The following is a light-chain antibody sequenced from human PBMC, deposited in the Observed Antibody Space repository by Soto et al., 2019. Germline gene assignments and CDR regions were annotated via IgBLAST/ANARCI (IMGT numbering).Light chain of an antibody. V-gene: IGKV3-20*01. CDR3: QQYDNSPMYT. CDR1: QSVRSTY. CDR2: GGS. Sequence: VLTQSPGTLSLSPGERATLSCRAGQSVRSTYLAWYQQKPGQAPRLLIYGGSNRATGIPDRFSGSGSGTDFTLTISRLEPEDSAVYYCQQYDNSPMYTFGQGNKLEIK. J-gene: IGKJ2*01.